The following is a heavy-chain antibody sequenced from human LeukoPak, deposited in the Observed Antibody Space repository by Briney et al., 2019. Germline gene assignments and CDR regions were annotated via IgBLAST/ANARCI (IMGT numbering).Heavy chain of an antibody. CDR1: GFTFDDYA. CDR2: ISWNSGSI. V-gene: IGHV3-9*03. CDR3: AKSSDYDILTGHIEY. Sequence: PGGSLRLSCAASGFTFDDYAMHWVRQAPGKGLEWVSGISWNSGSIGYADSVKGRFTISRDNAKNSLYMQMNSLRAEDMALYYCAKSSDYDILTGHIEYWGQGTLVTVSS. D-gene: IGHD3-9*01. J-gene: IGHJ4*02.